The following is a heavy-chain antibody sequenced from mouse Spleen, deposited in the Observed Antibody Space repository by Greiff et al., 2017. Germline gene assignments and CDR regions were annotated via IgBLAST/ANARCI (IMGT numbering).Heavy chain of an antibody. CDR2: IYPGSGNT. D-gene: IGHD1-1*01. J-gene: IGHJ3*01. V-gene: IGHV1-77*01. CDR1: GYTFTDYY. CDR3: ARSGLATTVVDGFAY. Sequence: QVQLQQSGAELARPGASVKLSCKASGYTFTDYYINWVKQRTGQGLEWIGEIYPGSGNTYYNEKFKGKATLTADKSSSTAYMQLSSLTSEDSAVYFCARSGLATTVVDGFAYWGQGTLVTVSA.